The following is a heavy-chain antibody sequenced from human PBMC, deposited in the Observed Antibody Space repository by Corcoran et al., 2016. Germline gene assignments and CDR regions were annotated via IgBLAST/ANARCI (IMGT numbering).Heavy chain of an antibody. V-gene: IGHV3-33*01. CDR2: IWYDGSNK. Sequence: QVQLVESGGGVVQPGRSLRLSCAASGFTFSSYGMHWVRQAPGKGLEWVAVIWYDGSNKYYADSVKGRFTIYRDNSKNTLYLQMNSLRAEDTAVYYCARIPYYYESSGYLMDYWGQGTLVTVSS. CDR3: ARIPYYYESSGYLMDY. D-gene: IGHD3-22*01. J-gene: IGHJ4*02. CDR1: GFTFSSYG.